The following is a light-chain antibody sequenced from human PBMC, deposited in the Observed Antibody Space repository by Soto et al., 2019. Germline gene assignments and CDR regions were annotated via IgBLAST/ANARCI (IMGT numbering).Light chain of an antibody. Sequence: QSALTQPASVSGSPGQSITISCTGTSSDVGGHNSVSWYRQDPGKAPKLMIYDVSNRPSGVSDRFSGSKSGNTAPLTISGLQIEDEADYYCSSFTSSVTYVFGTGTKVTVL. V-gene: IGLV2-14*01. CDR1: SSDVGGHNS. CDR2: DVS. CDR3: SSFTSSVTYV. J-gene: IGLJ1*01.